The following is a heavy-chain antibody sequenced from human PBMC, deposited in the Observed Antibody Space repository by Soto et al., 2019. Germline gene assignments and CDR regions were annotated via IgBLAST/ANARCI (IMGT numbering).Heavy chain of an antibody. CDR2: ISGFNGNT. CDR3: ARGPYYYDRSGYFSLDY. D-gene: IGHD3-22*01. J-gene: IGHJ4*02. Sequence: ASVKVSCKASGYTFSSYGINWVRKAPGQGLEWMGWISGFNGNTKYAQKFQGRVTMTTDTSTNTAYMELRNLRSDDTAVYYCARGPYYYDRSGYFSLDYWGQGTPVTVSS. CDR1: GYTFSSYG. V-gene: IGHV1-18*01.